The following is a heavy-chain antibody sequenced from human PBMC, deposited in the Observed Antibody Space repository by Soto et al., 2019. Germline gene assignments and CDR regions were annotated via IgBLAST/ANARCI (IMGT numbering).Heavy chain of an antibody. V-gene: IGHV3-48*03. D-gene: IGHD2-15*01. CDR3: ARSSDIGFDP. CDR1: VFTFSSYE. Sequence: GGSLRLSCAASVFTFSSYEMNWVRQAPGKGLEWVSYISSSGSTIYYADSVKGRFTISRDNAKNSLYLQMNSLRAEDTAVYYCARSSDIGFDPWGQGTLVTVSS. CDR2: ISSSGSTI. J-gene: IGHJ5*02.